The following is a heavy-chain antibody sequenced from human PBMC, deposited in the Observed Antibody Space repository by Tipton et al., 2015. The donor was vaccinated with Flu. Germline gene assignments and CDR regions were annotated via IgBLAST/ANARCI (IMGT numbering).Heavy chain of an antibody. Sequence: TLSLTCAVSGDSIRNDYFWGWIRQPPGKGLEWIATIHRSGSTKYNPSLKSRVSISVDTSKNQFSLKVTSLTAADTAVYYCARDSGYANAYLDYWGRGTLVTVSS. CDR3: ARDSGYANAYLDY. D-gene: IGHD5-12*01. J-gene: IGHJ4*02. V-gene: IGHV4-38-2*02. CDR1: GDSIRNDYF. CDR2: IHRSGST.